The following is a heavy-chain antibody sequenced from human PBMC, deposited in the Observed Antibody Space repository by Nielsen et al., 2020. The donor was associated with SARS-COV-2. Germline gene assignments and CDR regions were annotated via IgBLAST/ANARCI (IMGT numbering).Heavy chain of an antibody. CDR1: GYTFTSYG. CDR2: ISAYNGNT. V-gene: IGHV1-18*01. J-gene: IGHJ4*02. CDR3: ARDSPWDIVVVVAAYYFDY. D-gene: IGHD2-15*01. Sequence: ASVKVSCKASGYTFTSYGISWVRQAPGQGLEWMGWISAYNGNTNYAQKLQGRVTMTTDTSTSTAYMELRSLRSDDTAVYYCARDSPWDIVVVVAAYYFDYWGQGTLVTVSP.